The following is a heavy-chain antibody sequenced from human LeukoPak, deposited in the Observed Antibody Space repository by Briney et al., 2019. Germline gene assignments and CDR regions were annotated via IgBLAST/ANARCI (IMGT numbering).Heavy chain of an antibody. CDR3: ARECSSTSCYTESSYYYGMDI. J-gene: IGHJ6*02. CDR2: INPNSGGT. V-gene: IGHV1-2*02. D-gene: IGHD2-2*02. CDR1: GYTFTGYY. Sequence: ASVKVSCKASGYTFTGYYMHWVRQAPGQGLEWMGWINPNSGGTNYAQKFQGRVTMTRDTSISTAYMELSRLRSDDTAVYYCARECSSTSCYTESSYYYGMDIWGQGTTVTVSS.